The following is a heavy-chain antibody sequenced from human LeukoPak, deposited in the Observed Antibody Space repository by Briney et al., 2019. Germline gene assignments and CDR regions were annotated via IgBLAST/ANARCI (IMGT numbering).Heavy chain of an antibody. CDR2: INEDGSNK. CDR1: GFSFSNHY. Sequence: GGSLRLSCAASGFSFSNHYMRWIRQAPGKGLEWVANINEDGSNKWHLGSVKGRFTVSRDNARNALYLQMNSLRVEDTAVYCCTRVIVAVPGYFDYFDFWGQGALVTVSS. CDR3: TRVIVAVPGYFDYFDF. V-gene: IGHV3-7*01. D-gene: IGHD6-19*01. J-gene: IGHJ4*02.